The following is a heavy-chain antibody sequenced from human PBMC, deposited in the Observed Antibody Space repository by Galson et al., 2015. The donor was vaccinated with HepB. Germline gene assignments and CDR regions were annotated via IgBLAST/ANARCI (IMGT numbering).Heavy chain of an antibody. D-gene: IGHD4-17*01. J-gene: IGHJ6*02. CDR3: ARGYGDYDYYGMDV. V-gene: IGHV1-8*01. Sequence: SVKVSCKASGSTFTSYDINWVRQATGQGLEWMGWMNPNSGNTGYAQKFQGRVTITADKSTSTAYMELSSLRSEDTAVYYCARGYGDYDYYGMDVWGQGTTVTVSS. CDR2: MNPNSGNT. CDR1: GSTFTSYD.